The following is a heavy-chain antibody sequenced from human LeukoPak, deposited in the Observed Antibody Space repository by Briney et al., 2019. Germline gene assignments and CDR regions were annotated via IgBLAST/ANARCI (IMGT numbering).Heavy chain of an antibody. D-gene: IGHD4-11*01. V-gene: IGHV3-9*01. CDR2: ISWNSGSI. CDR3: AKVASNYGMDV. CDR1: GFTFDDYA. Sequence: GGSLRLSCAASGFTFDDYAMHWVRHAPGKGLEWVSGISWNSGSIGYADSVKGRFTISRDNAKNSLYLQMNSLRAEDTALYYCAKVASNYGMDVWGQGTTVTVSS. J-gene: IGHJ6*02.